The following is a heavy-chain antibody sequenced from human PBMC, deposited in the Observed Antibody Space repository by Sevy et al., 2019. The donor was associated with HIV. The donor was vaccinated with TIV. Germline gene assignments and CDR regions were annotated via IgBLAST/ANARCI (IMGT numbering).Heavy chain of an antibody. D-gene: IGHD3-10*01. V-gene: IGHV4-34*01. CDR2: NNDVGST. CDR3: ARVPSLYGSGSYYREYYFDS. J-gene: IGHJ4*02. Sequence: KQSQALSLTCAVYGGSFNGYFWSWIRHSPGKGLEWIGENNDVGSTRYNPSLKSRVTISVDTSKSQFSLKLTSVTAADTAVYFCARVPSLYGSGSYYREYYFDSWGQGTLVTVSS. CDR1: GGSFNGYF.